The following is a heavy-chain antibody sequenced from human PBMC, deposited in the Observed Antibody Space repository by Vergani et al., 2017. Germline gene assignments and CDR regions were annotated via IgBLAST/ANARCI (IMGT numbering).Heavy chain of an antibody. CDR3: ARGKGPGWVKIDY. Sequence: QVQLQQWGAGLLKPSETLSLTCAVYGGSFSGYYWSWIRQPPGKGLEWIGEINHSGSTNYNPSLKSRVTISVDTSKNQYSLKLISVTAADTAVYYCARGKGPGWVKIDYWGQGTLVTVSS. J-gene: IGHJ4*02. CDR2: INHSGST. D-gene: IGHD1-26*01. V-gene: IGHV4-34*01. CDR1: GGSFSGYY.